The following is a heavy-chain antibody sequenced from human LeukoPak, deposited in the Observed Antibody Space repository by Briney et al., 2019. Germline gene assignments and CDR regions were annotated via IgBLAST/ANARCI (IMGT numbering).Heavy chain of an antibody. CDR2: ISGDGATT. CDR3: AKGVRSGTYYNCFDP. CDR1: GFTFYDYA. D-gene: IGHD1-26*01. Sequence: GGSLRLSCAPPGFTFYDYAMHWVRQVPGKGLEWVSLISGDGATTFYADSVKGRFTISRDNSENPLYLQMSSLRTEDTALYYCAKGVRSGTYYNCFDPWGQGTLVTVSS. J-gene: IGHJ5*02. V-gene: IGHV3-43*02.